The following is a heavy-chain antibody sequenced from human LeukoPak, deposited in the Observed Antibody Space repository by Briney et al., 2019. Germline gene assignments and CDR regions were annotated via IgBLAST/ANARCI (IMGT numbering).Heavy chain of an antibody. J-gene: IGHJ4*02. D-gene: IGHD6-19*01. CDR2: ISYDGSNK. CDR1: GFTFSSYR. CDR3: AKSGGGYSSGWFY. V-gene: IGHV3-30*18. Sequence: PGGSLRLSCAASGFTFSSYRMNWVRQAPGKGLEWVAVISYDGSNKYYADSVKGRFTISRDNSKNTLYLQMNSLRAEDTAVYYCAKSGGGYSSGWFYWGQGTLVTVSS.